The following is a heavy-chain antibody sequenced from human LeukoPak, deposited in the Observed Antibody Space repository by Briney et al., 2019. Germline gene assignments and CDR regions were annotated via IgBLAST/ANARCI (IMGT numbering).Heavy chain of an antibody. CDR1: GFTFSKSW. CDR3: ARDTVGVLDY. CDR2: IKEDAGTK. Sequence: PGGSLRLSCAASGFTFSKSWMAWVRQVPGGGLEWVANIKEDAGTKHYAGSVEGRFTISRDNAKNLVYLQMNSLRADDTGIYHCARDTVGVLDYWGQGGLVTVSS. V-gene: IGHV3-7*01. D-gene: IGHD2-21*01. J-gene: IGHJ4*02.